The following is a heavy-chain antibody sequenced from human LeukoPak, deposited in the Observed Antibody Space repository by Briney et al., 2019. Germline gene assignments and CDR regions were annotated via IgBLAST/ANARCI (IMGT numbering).Heavy chain of an antibody. J-gene: IGHJ4*02. CDR1: GYSISSGYY. D-gene: IGHD6-19*01. V-gene: IGHV4-38-2*01. CDR3: AIHSGWYGLSTLKPVDY. Sequence: SETLSLTCAVSGYSISSGYYWGWIRQPPGKGLEWIGSIYHSGSTYYNPSLKSRVTISVDTSKNQFSLKLSSVTAADTAVYYCAIHSGWYGLSTLKPVDYWGQGTLVTVSS. CDR2: IYHSGST.